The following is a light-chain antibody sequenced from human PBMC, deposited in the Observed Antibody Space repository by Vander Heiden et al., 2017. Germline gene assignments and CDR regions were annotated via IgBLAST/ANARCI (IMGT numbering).Light chain of an antibody. CDR1: SSEVGSYNL. CDR2: EGS. Sequence: QSALTPPASVSGSPGQSITISCTGTSSEVGSYNLVAWYQQHPGKAPKLMIYEGSKRPSGVSNRFSGSKSGNTASLTISGLQAEDEADYYCCSYAGSRTYVFGTGTKVTVL. J-gene: IGLJ1*01. CDR3: CSYAGSRTYV. V-gene: IGLV2-23*01.